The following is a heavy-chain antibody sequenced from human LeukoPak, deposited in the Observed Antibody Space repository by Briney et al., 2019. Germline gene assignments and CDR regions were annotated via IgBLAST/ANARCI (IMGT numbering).Heavy chain of an antibody. Sequence: PGGSLRLSCAASGFTFSSCWMSWVRQAPGKGLEWVANIKQDGSEKYYVDSVKGRFTISRDNAKNSLYLQMNSLRAEDTAVYYCAREPHPGRVVAMGAFDIWGQGTMVTVSS. V-gene: IGHV3-7*01. CDR1: GFTFSSCW. J-gene: IGHJ3*02. CDR3: AREPHPGRVVAMGAFDI. CDR2: IKQDGSEK. D-gene: IGHD3-22*01.